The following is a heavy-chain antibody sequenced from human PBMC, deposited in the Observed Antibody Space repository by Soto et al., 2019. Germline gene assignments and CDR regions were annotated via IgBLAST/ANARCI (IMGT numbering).Heavy chain of an antibody. CDR1: GYSFTSHG. D-gene: IGHD3-10*01. Sequence: QVQLVQSGAEVKKPGASVKVSCKASGYSFTSHGISWVRQAPGQGLEWMGWISGSSGDTNYAQKLQGRVTVITESSTRTACMELRSLRPEDTAGYYCARMVRRSNSDSYHYTGVWGKGPRVTVSS. V-gene: IGHV1-18*01. CDR3: ARMVRRSNSDSYHYTGV. CDR2: ISGSSGDT. J-gene: IGHJ6*03.